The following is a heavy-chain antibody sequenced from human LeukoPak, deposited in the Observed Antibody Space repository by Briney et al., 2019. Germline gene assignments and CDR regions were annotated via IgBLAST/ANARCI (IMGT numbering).Heavy chain of an antibody. J-gene: IGHJ4*02. CDR1: GDSIGSYY. V-gene: IGHV4-59*01. D-gene: IGHD1-26*01. Sequence: SETLSLTCTVSGDSIGSYYWSWIRQPPGKGLEWIGYVHYSGSTNYNPSLKSRVTILLDTSKNQFSLKLNSVTTADTAVYYCARVEIGSYTLDYWGQGTLVTVSS. CDR3: ARVEIGSYTLDY. CDR2: VHYSGST.